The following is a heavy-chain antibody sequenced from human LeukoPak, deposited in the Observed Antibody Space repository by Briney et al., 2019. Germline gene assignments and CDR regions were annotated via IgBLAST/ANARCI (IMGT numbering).Heavy chain of an antibody. J-gene: IGHJ5*02. CDR2: INHSGST. CDR3: ARGMVGYCSSTSCREFDP. V-gene: IGHV4-34*01. CDR1: GGSFSGYY. D-gene: IGHD2-2*01. Sequence: PSETLSLTCAVYGGSFSGYYWSWIRQPPGKGLEWIGEINHSGSTNYNPSLKSRVTISVDTSKNQFSLKLSSVPAADTAVYYCARGMVGYCSSTSCREFDPWGQGTLVTVSS.